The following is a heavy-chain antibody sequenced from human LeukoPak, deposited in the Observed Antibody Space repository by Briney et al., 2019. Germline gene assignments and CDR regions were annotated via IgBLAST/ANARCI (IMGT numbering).Heavy chain of an antibody. Sequence: ASVKVSCTASGYTFTSYGISWVRQAPGQGLEWMGWISAYNGNTNYAQKLQGRVTLTTDTSTSTAYMELRSLRSDDTAVYYCARSVSDTAMANFDYWGQGTLVTVPS. D-gene: IGHD5-18*01. CDR3: ARSVSDTAMANFDY. J-gene: IGHJ4*02. CDR1: GYTFTSYG. CDR2: ISAYNGNT. V-gene: IGHV1-18*01.